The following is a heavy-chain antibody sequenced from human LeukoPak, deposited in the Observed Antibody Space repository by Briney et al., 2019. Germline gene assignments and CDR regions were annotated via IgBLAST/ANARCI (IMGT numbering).Heavy chain of an antibody. CDR1: GFTFSSYS. CDR2: ISSSSSYI. J-gene: IGHJ4*02. D-gene: IGHD3-10*01. V-gene: IGHV3-21*04. CDR3: AKEITMVRGTPRNLDY. Sequence: GGSLRLSCAASGFTFSSYSMNWVRQAPGKGLEWVSSISSSSSYIYYADSVKGRFTISRDNAKNSLYLQMNSLRAEDTAVYYCAKEITMVRGTPRNLDYWGQGTLVTVSS.